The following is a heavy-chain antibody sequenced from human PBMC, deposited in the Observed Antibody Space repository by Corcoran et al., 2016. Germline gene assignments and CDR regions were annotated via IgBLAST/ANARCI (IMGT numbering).Heavy chain of an antibody. D-gene: IGHD2-2*01. CDR2: IYPGDSDT. CDR1: GYSFTSYW. J-gene: IGHJ3*02. CDR3: ARHGRRLVVPDDAFDI. V-gene: IGHV5-51*01. Sequence: EVQLVQSGAEVKKPGESLKISCKGSGYSFTSYWIGWVRQMPGKGLEWMGIIYPGDSDTRYSPSFQGQVTISADKSISPAYLQWSSMKAPDPAMYYCARHGRRLVVPDDAFDIWGQGTMVTVSS.